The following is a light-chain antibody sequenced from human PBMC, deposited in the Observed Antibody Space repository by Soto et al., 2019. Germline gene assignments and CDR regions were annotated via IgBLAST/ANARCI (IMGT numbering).Light chain of an antibody. J-gene: IGKJ3*01. CDR1: QSVSSSY. Sequence: EIVLTQSPGTLSLSPGERATLSCRASQSVSSSYLAWYQQKPGQAPRLLIYGVSSSATGIPDRFSGSGSGTEFTLTISRLEPEDFAVYYCQQYDSSPSFSFGPGTKVDIK. CDR3: QQYDSSPSFS. V-gene: IGKV3-20*01. CDR2: GVS.